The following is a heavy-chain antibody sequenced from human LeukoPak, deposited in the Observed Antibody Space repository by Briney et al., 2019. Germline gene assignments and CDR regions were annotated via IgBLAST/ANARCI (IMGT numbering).Heavy chain of an antibody. CDR3: ARGVPLWFGEFPFDY. CDR2: FYTTKST. Sequence: QTLSLTCTVSGDSISSGVYYWSWIRQPAGKGLEWIGRFYTTKSTNYNPSLKSRVTVSIDTSKNQFSLKLTSVTAADRAVYYCARGVPLWFGEFPFDYWGQGTLVTVSS. D-gene: IGHD3-10*01. CDR1: GDSISSGVYY. J-gene: IGHJ4*02. V-gene: IGHV4-61*02.